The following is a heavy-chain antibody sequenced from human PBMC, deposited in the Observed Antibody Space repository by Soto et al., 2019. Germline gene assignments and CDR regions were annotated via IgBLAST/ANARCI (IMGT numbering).Heavy chain of an antibody. CDR3: ARDGGMFFDY. Sequence: QVQLQESGPGLMKPSETLSLTCSVSDGSVTNYYWSWIRQSPGKGLEWIGHIYYSGSTNYNPSLKXRVTMSVDTSKNQFFLKLTSVTAADTAIYYCARDGGMFFDYWGQGTLVTVSS. CDR2: IYYSGST. J-gene: IGHJ4*02. V-gene: IGHV4-59*02. CDR1: DGSVTNYY. D-gene: IGHD3-16*01.